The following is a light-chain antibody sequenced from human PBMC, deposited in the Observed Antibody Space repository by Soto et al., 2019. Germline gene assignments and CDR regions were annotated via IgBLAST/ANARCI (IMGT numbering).Light chain of an antibody. CDR2: ENN. J-gene: IGLJ1*01. CDR3: GTWDSSLSAGGV. CDR1: SSNIRNNY. V-gene: IGLV1-51*02. Sequence: QSVLTQPPSVSAAPGQKVTISCSGSSSNIRNNYVSWYQQLPGTAPKLLIYENNKRPSRIPDRFSGSKSGTSATLVITGLQTGDEGDYYGGTWDSSLSAGGVFGTGTKVTVL.